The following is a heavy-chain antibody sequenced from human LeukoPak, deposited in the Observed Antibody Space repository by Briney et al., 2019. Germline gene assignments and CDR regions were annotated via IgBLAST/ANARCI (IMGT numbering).Heavy chain of an antibody. CDR2: MSAEGRAT. CDR1: GFIFSNYK. J-gene: IGHJ3*02. D-gene: IGHD2-21*02. Sequence: GGTLRLSCAASGFIFSNYKRHWVRQAQGEGKGRVSVMSAEGRATFYAEDVKGGFTMSRENAKNTLYLQMNSLRVEDTALYYCVREYCGGNCLGGFDIWGQGTMIAVSS. V-gene: IGHV3-74*01. CDR3: VREYCGGNCLGGFDI.